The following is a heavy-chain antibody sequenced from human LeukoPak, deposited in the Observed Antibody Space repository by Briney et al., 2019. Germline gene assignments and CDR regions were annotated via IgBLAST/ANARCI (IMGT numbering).Heavy chain of an antibody. CDR2: ISYDGSNK. CDR3: TTDHCSSTNCFPGWRWFDP. CDR1: GFTFSSCG. D-gene: IGHD2-2*01. Sequence: PGGSLRLSCAASGFTFSSCGMHWVRQAPGKGLEWVAVISYDGSNKYYAGSVKGRFTISRDNSKSTLYLQMNSLRAEDTAVYFCTTDHCSSTNCFPGWRWFDPWGQGTLVTVSS. V-gene: IGHV3-33*05. J-gene: IGHJ5*02.